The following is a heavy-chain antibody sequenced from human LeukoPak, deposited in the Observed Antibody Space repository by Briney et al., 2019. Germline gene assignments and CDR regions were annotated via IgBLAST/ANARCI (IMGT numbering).Heavy chain of an antibody. V-gene: IGHV4-59*01. CDR1: AASTSSNY. CDR2: IYYTGSS. Sequence: SETMSLTCTVYAASTSSNYWTWIRQPPGKGLEWIGYIYYTGSSNYNPSLKSRFTISVDTSKNQFSLKLRSVTAADTAVYYCARGVESYGDYNYWGQGTLVTVRS. CDR3: ARGVESYGDYNY. D-gene: IGHD4-17*01. J-gene: IGHJ4*02.